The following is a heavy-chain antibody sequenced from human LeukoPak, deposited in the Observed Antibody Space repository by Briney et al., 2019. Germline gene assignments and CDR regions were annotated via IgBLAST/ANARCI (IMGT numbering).Heavy chain of an antibody. CDR1: GFTFSDYY. D-gene: IGHD4-17*01. CDR3: ARTRHYGDYAVDY. CDR2: ISSSGSTI. J-gene: IGHJ4*02. V-gene: IGHV3-11*04. Sequence: AGGSLRLSCAASGFTFSDYYMSWIRQAPGKGLEWVSYISSSGSTIYYADSVKGRFTISRDNAKNSLYLQMNSLRAEDTAVYYCARTRHYGDYAVDYWGQGTLVTVSS.